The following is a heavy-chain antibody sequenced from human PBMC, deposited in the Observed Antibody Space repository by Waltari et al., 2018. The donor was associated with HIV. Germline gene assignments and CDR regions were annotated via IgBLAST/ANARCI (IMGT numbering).Heavy chain of an antibody. D-gene: IGHD3-3*01. V-gene: IGHV4-39*01. Sequence: QLQLQESGPGLVKPSETLSLTCTVSGGSISSSSYYWGWIRQPPGKGLEWIGSIYYSGSTYYNPSLKSRVTISVDTSKNQFSLKLSSVTAADTAVYYCARHPNYDFWSGYCFDYWGQGTLVTVSS. CDR2: IYYSGST. CDR1: GGSISSSSYY. CDR3: ARHPNYDFWSGYCFDY. J-gene: IGHJ4*02.